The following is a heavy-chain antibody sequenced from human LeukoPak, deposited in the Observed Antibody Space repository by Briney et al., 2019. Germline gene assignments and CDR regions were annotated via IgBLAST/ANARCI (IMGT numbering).Heavy chain of an antibody. Sequence: GGSLRLSCAASGFTFSSYAMSWVRQAPGKGLEWVSAISGSGGSTYYADSVKGRFTISRDNSKNTLYLQMNSLRAEDTAVYYCANDRGLTMIVVVTPDFLDYWGQGTLVTVSS. D-gene: IGHD3-22*01. V-gene: IGHV3-23*01. CDR2: ISGSGGST. J-gene: IGHJ4*02. CDR1: GFTFSSYA. CDR3: ANDRGLTMIVVVTPDFLDY.